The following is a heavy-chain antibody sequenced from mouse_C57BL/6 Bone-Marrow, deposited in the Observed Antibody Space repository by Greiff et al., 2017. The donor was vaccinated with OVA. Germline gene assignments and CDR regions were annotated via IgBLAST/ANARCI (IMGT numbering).Heavy chain of an antibody. Sequence: VQLQQSGPELVKPGASVKISCKASGYSFTSYYIHWVKQRPGQGLEWIGWIYPGSGNTKYNEKFKGKATLTADPSSSTAYMQLSSLTSEDSAVYYCARDYDYDLYWYFDVWGTGTTVTVSS. D-gene: IGHD2-4*01. V-gene: IGHV1-66*01. CDR1: GYSFTSYY. J-gene: IGHJ1*03. CDR3: ARDYDYDLYWYFDV. CDR2: IYPGSGNT.